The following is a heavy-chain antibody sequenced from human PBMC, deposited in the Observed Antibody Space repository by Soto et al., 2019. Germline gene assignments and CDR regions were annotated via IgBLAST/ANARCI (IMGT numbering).Heavy chain of an antibody. J-gene: IGHJ6*03. CDR2: IYYSGST. V-gene: IGHV4-59*01. CDR1: GGSISSYY. CDR3: AGTIAAFHYYYYMDV. Sequence: PSETLSLTCTVSGGSISSYYWSWIRQPSGKGLEWIGYIYYSGSTNYNPSLKSRVTISVDTSKNQFSLKLSSVTAADTAVYYCAGTIAAFHYYYYMDVWGKGTTVTVSS. D-gene: IGHD6-13*01.